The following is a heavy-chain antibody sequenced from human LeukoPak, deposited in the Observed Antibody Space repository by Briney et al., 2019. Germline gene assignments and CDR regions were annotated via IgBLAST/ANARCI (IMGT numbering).Heavy chain of an antibody. D-gene: IGHD6-19*01. CDR1: GFTFNSYG. Sequence: GGSLRLSCAASGFTFNSYGMHWVRRAPGKGLEWVAVISYDGSNKYYADSVKGRFTISRDNSKNTLYLQMNSLRAEDTAVYYCAKEVRQWLVDYFDYWGQGTLVTVSS. CDR3: AKEVRQWLVDYFDY. J-gene: IGHJ4*02. V-gene: IGHV3-30*18. CDR2: ISYDGSNK.